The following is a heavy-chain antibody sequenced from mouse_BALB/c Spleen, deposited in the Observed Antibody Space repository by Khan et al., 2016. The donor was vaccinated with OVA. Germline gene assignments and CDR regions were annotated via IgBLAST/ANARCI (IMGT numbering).Heavy chain of an antibody. CDR3: ARDNYGSLYAMDY. CDR2: IWAGGST. Sequence: QVQLKQSGPGLVAPSQSLSITCTVSGFSLTSYGVHWVRQPPGKGLEWLGVIWAGGSTNYNSALMSRLSISKENSKSQVFLQMNSLQTDDTAMYYCARDNYGSLYAMDYWGQGTSVTVSS. V-gene: IGHV2-9*02. J-gene: IGHJ4*01. D-gene: IGHD1-1*01. CDR1: GFSLTSYG.